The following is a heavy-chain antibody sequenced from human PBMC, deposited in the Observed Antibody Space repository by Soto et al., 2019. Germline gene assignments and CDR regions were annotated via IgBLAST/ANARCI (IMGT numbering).Heavy chain of an antibody. J-gene: IGHJ4*02. Sequence: GASVKVSCKASGYTFTSYGISWVRQAPGQGLEWMGWISAYNGNTNYAQKLQGRVTMTTDTSTSTAYMELRSLRSDDTAVYYCARDLSAYYYDSSGTLDYWGQGTLVTVSS. CDR3: ARDLSAYYYDSSGTLDY. CDR2: ISAYNGNT. V-gene: IGHV1-18*01. D-gene: IGHD3-22*01. CDR1: GYTFTSYG.